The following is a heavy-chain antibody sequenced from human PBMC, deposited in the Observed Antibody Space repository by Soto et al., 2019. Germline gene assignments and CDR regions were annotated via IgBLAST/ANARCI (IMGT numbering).Heavy chain of an antibody. D-gene: IGHD5-12*01. J-gene: IGHJ3*02. CDR1: GGSFSGYY. V-gene: IGHV4-34*01. CDR2: INHSGST. Sequence: SETLSLTCAVYGGSFSGYYWSWIRQPPGKGLEWIGEINHSGSTNYNPSLKSRVTISVDTSKNQFSLKLSSVTAADTAVYYCARVNTEMATMPDAFDIWGQGTMVTVSS. CDR3: ARVNTEMATMPDAFDI.